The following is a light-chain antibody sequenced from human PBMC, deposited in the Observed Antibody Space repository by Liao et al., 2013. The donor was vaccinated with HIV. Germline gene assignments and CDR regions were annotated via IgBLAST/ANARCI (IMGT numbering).Light chain of an antibody. CDR3: QAWDSSTVV. CDR2: QDA. J-gene: IGLJ2*01. CDR1: RLGEKY. Sequence: SFELTQPPSVSVSPGQTATITCSGDRLGEKYVSWYQQKPGQSPVLILYQDANRPSGIPERFSGSNSGNTATLTISGTQAMDEADYYCQAWDSSTVVFGGGTKLTVL. V-gene: IGLV3-1*01.